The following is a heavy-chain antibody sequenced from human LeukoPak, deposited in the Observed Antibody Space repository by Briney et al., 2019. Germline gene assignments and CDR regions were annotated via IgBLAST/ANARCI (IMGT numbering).Heavy chain of an antibody. D-gene: IGHD2-2*01. Sequence: GGSLRLSCAASGLTFSSYAMSWVRQAPGKGLEWVSAISGSGGSTYYADSVKGRFTISRDNSKNTLYLQMNSLRVEDTAVYYCAKGGLACSSTSCFDYWGQGTLVTVSS. CDR2: ISGSGGST. CDR1: GLTFSSYA. J-gene: IGHJ4*02. V-gene: IGHV3-23*01. CDR3: AKGGLACSSTSCFDY.